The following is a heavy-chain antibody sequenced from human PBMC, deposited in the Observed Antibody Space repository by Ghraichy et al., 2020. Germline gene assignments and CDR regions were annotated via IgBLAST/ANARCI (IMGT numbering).Heavy chain of an antibody. V-gene: IGHV4-59*01. D-gene: IGHD3-22*01. CDR3: ARSSTFSYDSSGHYFDY. CDR1: GGSISSYY. Sequence: SETLSLTCTVSGGSISSYYGSWIRPPPGKGLEWMGYIYDSGRTNYNPSLKSRVTISVDTSKNRFSLKLSSVTAADTAVYYCARSSTFSYDSSGHYFDYWGQLTLVTVSS. CDR2: IYDSGRT. J-gene: IGHJ4*02.